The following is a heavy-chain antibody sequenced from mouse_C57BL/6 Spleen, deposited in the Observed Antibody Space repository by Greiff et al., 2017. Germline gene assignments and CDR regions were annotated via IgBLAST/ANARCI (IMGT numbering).Heavy chain of an antibody. CDR1: GYTFTSYW. Sequence: VQLQQSGTVLARPGASVKMSCKTSGYTFTSYWMHWVKQRPGQGLEWIGAIYPGNSDTSYNQKFKGKAKLTAVTAASTAYMELSSLTNEDSAVYYWTREGYSNYLYYFDYWGQGTTLTVSS. V-gene: IGHV1-5*01. D-gene: IGHD2-5*01. J-gene: IGHJ2*01. CDR3: TREGYSNYLYYFDY. CDR2: IYPGNSDT.